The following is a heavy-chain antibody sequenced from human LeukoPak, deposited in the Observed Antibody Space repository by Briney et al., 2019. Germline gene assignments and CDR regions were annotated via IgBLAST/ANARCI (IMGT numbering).Heavy chain of an antibody. V-gene: IGHV1-2*02. CDR1: GYTFTGYY. D-gene: IGHD3-10*01. CDR2: INPNSGGT. CDR3: ARYGSGSYQISNWFDP. J-gene: IGHJ5*02. Sequence: ASVKVSCKASGYTFTGYYMHWVRQAPGQGLEWMGWINPNSGGTNYAQKFQGRVTMTRDTSISTAYMELRSLRSDDTAVYYCARYGSGSYQISNWFDPWGQGTLVTVSS.